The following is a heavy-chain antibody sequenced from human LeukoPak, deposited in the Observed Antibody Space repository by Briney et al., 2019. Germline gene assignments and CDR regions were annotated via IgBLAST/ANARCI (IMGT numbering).Heavy chain of an antibody. V-gene: IGHV4-39*01. CDR3: ARLSMYYDFWSGYYFDC. D-gene: IGHD3-3*01. J-gene: IGHJ4*02. CDR2: IYYSGNT. CDR1: GGSISSTTYY. Sequence: SETLSLTCTVSGGSISSTTYYWGWIRQPPGKGLEWIGSIYYSGNTYYNPSLKSRVTISVDTSKNQFSLKLSSVTAADTAVYYCARLSMYYDFWSGYYFDCWGQGTLVAVSS.